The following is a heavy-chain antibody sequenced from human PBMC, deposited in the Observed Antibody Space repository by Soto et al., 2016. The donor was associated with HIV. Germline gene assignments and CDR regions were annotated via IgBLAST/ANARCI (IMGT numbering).Heavy chain of an antibody. V-gene: IGHV4-38-2*01. CDR3: AVASSGYYVFLECYHDCLLMS. CDR2: IYYSGNT. Sequence: HVQLQESGAGLVKPSETLSLNCSVSGYSISSGYYWGWIRQTPGKGLEWVGSTIYYSGNTYYNPSLKTRVTISVDTSKNQFSLKLRSVTAADTAIYYCAVASSGYYVFLECYHDCLLMSWGQGT. D-gene: IGHD3-3*01. J-gene: IGHJ4*01. CDR1: GYSISSGYY.